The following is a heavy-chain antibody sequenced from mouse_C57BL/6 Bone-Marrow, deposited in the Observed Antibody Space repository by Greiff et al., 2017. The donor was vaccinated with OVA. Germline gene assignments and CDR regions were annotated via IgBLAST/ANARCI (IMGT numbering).Heavy chain of an antibody. CDR3: ASTPSYDGYYEGAMDY. CDR2: IDPANGNT. J-gene: IGHJ4*01. Sequence: VQLQQSVAELVRPGASVKLSCTASGFNIKNTYMHWVKQRPEQGLEWIGWIDPANGNTKYAPKFPGKATMTADTSSNTAYLQLSSLTSEDTAIYYCASTPSYDGYYEGAMDYWGQGTSVTVSS. V-gene: IGHV14-3*01. CDR1: GFNIKNTY. D-gene: IGHD2-3*01.